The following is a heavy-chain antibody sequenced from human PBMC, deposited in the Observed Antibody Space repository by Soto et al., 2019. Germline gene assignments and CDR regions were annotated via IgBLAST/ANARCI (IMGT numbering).Heavy chain of an antibody. CDR2: ISYDGSNK. CDR3: ARDPDSSGYYVFDY. V-gene: IGHV3-30*14. J-gene: IGHJ4*02. D-gene: IGHD3-22*01. Sequence: PRGALLVSCASSGFTFGSYAMHWVRQAPGKGLEWVAVISYDGSNKYYADSVKGRFTISRDNSKNTLYLQMNSLRAEDTAVYYCARDPDSSGYYVFDYWGQGTLVTVSS. CDR1: GFTFGSYA.